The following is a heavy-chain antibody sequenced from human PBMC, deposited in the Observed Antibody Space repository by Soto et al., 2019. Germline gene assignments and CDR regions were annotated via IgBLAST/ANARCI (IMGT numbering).Heavy chain of an antibody. J-gene: IGHJ4*02. V-gene: IGHV3-23*01. D-gene: IGHD6-19*01. CDR1: GFTFSSYA. CDR3: ARRSSGWYFDY. Sequence: EVQLLESGGGLVQPGGSLRLSCAASGFTFSSYAMSCVRQAPGKGLEWVSAISGSGGSTYYADSVKGRFTISRDNSKNTLYLQMNSLRAEATAVYYCARRSSGWYFDYCGQGTLVTVSS. CDR2: ISGSGGST.